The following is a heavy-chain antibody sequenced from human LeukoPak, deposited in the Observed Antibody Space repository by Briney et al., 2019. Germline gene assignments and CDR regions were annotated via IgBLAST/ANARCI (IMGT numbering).Heavy chain of an antibody. CDR1: GFTFSSYA. D-gene: IGHD3-10*01. CDR3: AKDPTLWFGELLFDY. Sequence: GGSLRLSCAVSGFTFSSYAMSWVRQAPGKGLEWVSAISGSGGSTYYADSVKGRFTISRDNSKNTLYLQMNSLRAEDTAVYYCAKDPTLWFGELLFDYWGQGTLVTVSS. J-gene: IGHJ4*02. V-gene: IGHV3-23*01. CDR2: ISGSGGST.